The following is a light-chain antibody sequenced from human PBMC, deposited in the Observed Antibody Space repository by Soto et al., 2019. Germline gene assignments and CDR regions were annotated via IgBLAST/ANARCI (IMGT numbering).Light chain of an antibody. CDR1: SIDVGGYNY. J-gene: IGLJ2*01. V-gene: IGLV2-14*03. CDR3: SSYTGSSTLLV. CDR2: DVN. Sequence: QSVLTQPASVSGSPGQSITISCTGTSIDVGGYNYVSWYQHHPGKAPKLKIYDVNNRPSGVSNRFSGSKSGNTASLTISGLQAEDEADYYCSSYTGSSTLLVFGGGTQLTVL.